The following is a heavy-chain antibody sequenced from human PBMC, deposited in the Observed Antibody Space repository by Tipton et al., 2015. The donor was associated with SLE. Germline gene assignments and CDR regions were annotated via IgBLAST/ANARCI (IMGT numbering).Heavy chain of an antibody. J-gene: IGHJ4*02. CDR3: TRADRLLWPAY. D-gene: IGHD2-21*01. CDR1: GGPLSSHY. V-gene: IGHV4-59*11. Sequence: LRLSCTVSGGPLSSHYWSWIRQPPGKGLEWIGYCHYSGSTNYNPSLKSRVTISVDTSKNQFSLKLSSVTAADTAVYYCTRADRLLWPAYWGQGTVVNVSS. CDR2: CHYSGST.